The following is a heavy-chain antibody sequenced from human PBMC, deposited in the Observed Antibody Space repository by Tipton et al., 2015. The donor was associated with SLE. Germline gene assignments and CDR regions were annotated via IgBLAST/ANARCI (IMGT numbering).Heavy chain of an antibody. J-gene: IGHJ3*02. CDR2: IYYSGST. V-gene: IGHV4-59*11. CDR1: GGSISSHY. D-gene: IGHD1-26*01. CDR3: VKERVGGSYTGAFDI. Sequence: TLSLTCTVSGGSISSHYWCWIRQPPGKGLEWIGYIYYSGSTNYNPSLKSRVTISVDTSKNQFSLKLSSVTAADTAVYYCVKERVGGSYTGAFDIWGQGTMVTVSS.